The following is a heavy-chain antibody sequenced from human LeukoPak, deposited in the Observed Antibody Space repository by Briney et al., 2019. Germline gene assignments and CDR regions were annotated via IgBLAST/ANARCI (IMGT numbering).Heavy chain of an antibody. V-gene: IGHV4-59*01. J-gene: IGHJ4*02. CDR2: IYSSGST. CDR1: GGSISSYY. D-gene: IGHD3-16*01. CDR3: ARDKAGGSSLDY. Sequence: SETLSLTCTVSGGSISSYYWSWIRQPPGKGLEWIGYIYSSGSTNYNPSLESRVTMSVDKSKNQFSLKLSSVTVADTAVYYCARDKAGGSSLDYWGQGTLVTVSS.